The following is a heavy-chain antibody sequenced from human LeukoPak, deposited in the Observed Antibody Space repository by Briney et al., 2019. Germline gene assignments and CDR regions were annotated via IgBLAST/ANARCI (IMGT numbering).Heavy chain of an antibody. Sequence: PGGPLRLSCAASGFTFSSYSMNWVRQSPGKGLEWVSSISSSTIYIYYADSVQGRFTISRDNAKNSLYLQMNSLRAEDTAVYYCARGSNWKTSNDAFDIWGQGTMVTVSS. D-gene: IGHD1-1*01. V-gene: IGHV3-21*01. J-gene: IGHJ3*02. CDR3: ARGSNWKTSNDAFDI. CDR2: ISSSTIYI. CDR1: GFTFSSYS.